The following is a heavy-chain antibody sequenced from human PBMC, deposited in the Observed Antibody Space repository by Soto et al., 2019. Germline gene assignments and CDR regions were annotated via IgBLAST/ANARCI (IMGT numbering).Heavy chain of an antibody. J-gene: IGHJ4*02. Sequence: QVQLVESGGGVVQPGRSLRLYCAASGFNFSSYGIHWVRQAPGKGLEWVAVISYDGSNKYYADSVKGRFTISRDNSKNTLYLQMNSLRAEDTAVYYCAKRAQSSSGWYLLEYWGQGTLVTVSS. CDR1: GFNFSSYG. V-gene: IGHV3-30*18. D-gene: IGHD6-19*01. CDR2: ISYDGSNK. CDR3: AKRAQSSSGWYLLEY.